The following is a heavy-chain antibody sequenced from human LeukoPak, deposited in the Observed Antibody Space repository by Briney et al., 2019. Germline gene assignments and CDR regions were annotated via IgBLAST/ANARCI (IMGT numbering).Heavy chain of an antibody. V-gene: IGHV5-51*01. D-gene: IGHD3-3*01. CDR3: ARGYYFVYYYGIDV. Sequence: GASLQISCQGSGSRFTSYWIGWGRRLPGKGLEWMGIIYPGDSDTRYSPSFQGHVTISADKSISTYYLQWSSLNAADTAMYYCARGYYFVYYYGIDVWGQGTTVTVSS. J-gene: IGHJ6*02. CDR2: IYPGDSDT. CDR1: GSRFTSYW.